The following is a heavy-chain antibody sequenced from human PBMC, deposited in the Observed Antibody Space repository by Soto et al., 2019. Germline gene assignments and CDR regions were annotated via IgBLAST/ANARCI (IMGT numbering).Heavy chain of an antibody. CDR3: ARLGAAFMFDP. CDR2: IYYSGST. V-gene: IGHV4-59*08. J-gene: IGHJ5*02. CDR1: GVSISSYY. Sequence: SETLSLTCTVSGVSISSYYWSWSRHPPGKGLEWIGYIYYSGSTNYNPSLKSLVTISVYTSKHQFSLKLSSVTAAATAVDYCARLGAAFMFDPWGQGTLVTVSS. D-gene: IGHD3-16*01.